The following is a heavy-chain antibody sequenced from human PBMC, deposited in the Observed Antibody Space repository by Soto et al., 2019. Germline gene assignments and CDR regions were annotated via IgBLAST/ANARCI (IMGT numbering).Heavy chain of an antibody. V-gene: IGHV3-66*04. D-gene: IGHD3-10*01. CDR1: GLSVSSNY. J-gene: IGHJ4*02. CDR2: IYSGGST. CDR3: ARLVRGGTHYFDD. Sequence: EVQLVESGGGLVQSGGSLRLSCAASGLSVSSNYMSWVRQAPGKGLEWVSDIYSGGSTYYGDSVKGRFTISGDNSKNTLYLQMNSLRAEDTAVYYCARLVRGGTHYFDDWGQGTLVTVSS.